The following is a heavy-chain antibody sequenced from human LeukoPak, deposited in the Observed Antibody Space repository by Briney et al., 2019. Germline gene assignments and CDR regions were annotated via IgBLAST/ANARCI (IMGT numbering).Heavy chain of an antibody. D-gene: IGHD3-10*01. J-gene: IGHJ6*02. CDR1: GYTFSNYY. CDR2: INPSGGST. V-gene: IGHV1-46*01. Sequence: ASVKVSCKASGYTFSNYYMHWVRQAPGQRLEWMAIINPSGGSTTYAQKFQGRVTMARDTSTNTVYLEVNSLRSDDTAVYYCAREGYGSGRRLGRDVWGQGTTATVSS. CDR3: AREGYGSGRRLGRDV.